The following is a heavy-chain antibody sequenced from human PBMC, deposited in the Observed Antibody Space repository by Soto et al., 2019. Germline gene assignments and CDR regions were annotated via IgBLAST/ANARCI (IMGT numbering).Heavy chain of an antibody. Sequence: GASVKVSCKASGYTFISHGITWVRQAPGQGLEWMGGIIPIFGTANYAQKFQGRLTITADESTSTAYMELSSLRPEDTAVYYCAKALGELSPESYDYWGQGTLVTVSS. V-gene: IGHV1-69*13. CDR3: AKALGELSPESYDY. D-gene: IGHD3-16*02. CDR1: GYTFISHG. CDR2: IIPIFGTA. J-gene: IGHJ4*02.